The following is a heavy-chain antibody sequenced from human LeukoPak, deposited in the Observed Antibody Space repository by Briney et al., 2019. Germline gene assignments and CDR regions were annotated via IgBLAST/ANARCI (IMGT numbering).Heavy chain of an antibody. J-gene: IGHJ4*02. CDR1: GGSMISSSYY. Sequence: SETLSLTCTVSGGSMISSSYYWGWIRQPPGKGLEWIGHIFYGGSAYYTPSLMGRVTISVDASSNQFSLELTSLTAADTAVYYCARVVRYYDSRGYYNTPYYFDSWGQGTLVTVSS. CDR3: ARVVRYYDSRGYYNTPYYFDS. V-gene: IGHV4-39*07. D-gene: IGHD3-22*01. CDR2: IFYGGSA.